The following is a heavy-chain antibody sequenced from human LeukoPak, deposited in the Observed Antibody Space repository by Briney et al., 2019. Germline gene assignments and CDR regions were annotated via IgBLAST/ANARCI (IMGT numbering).Heavy chain of an antibody. V-gene: IGHV1-18*01. CDR2: ISAYNGNT. CDR3: AREHYDILTGFEFDP. D-gene: IGHD3-9*01. Sequence: GASVKVSCKASGYTFTSYGISWVRQAPGQGLERMGWISAYNGNTNYAQKLQGRVTMTTDTSTSTAYMELRSLRSDDTAVYYCAREHYDILTGFEFDPWGQGTLVTVSS. J-gene: IGHJ5*02. CDR1: GYTFTSYG.